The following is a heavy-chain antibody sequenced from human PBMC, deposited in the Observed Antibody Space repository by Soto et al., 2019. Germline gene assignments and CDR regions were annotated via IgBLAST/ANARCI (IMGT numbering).Heavy chain of an antibody. CDR2: ISTYNGDT. CDR3: AREGVAPYYYYGMDV. V-gene: IGHV1-18*01. CDR1: GHTFTRSG. Sequence: ASGKVSCKASGHTFTRSGISWVRQAPGQGLEWMGWISTYNGDTNYAQTFQGRVTMTTDTSTSTVHMEVRSLRSDDTAVYYCAREGVAPYYYYGMDVWG. D-gene: IGHD5-12*01. J-gene: IGHJ6*02.